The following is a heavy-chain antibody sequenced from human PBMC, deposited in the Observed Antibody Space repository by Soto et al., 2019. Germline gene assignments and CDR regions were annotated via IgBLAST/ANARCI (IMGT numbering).Heavy chain of an antibody. D-gene: IGHD3-22*01. V-gene: IGHV1-2*02. CDR1: GYTFTGYY. CDR2: INPNSGGT. CDR3: ARDVSMIVVVTPRWYFDL. J-gene: IGHJ2*01. Sequence: ASVKVSCKASGYTFTGYYMHWVRQAPGQGLEWMGWINPNSGGTNYAQKFQGRVTMTRDTSISTAYMELSRLRSDDTAVYYCARDVSMIVVVTPRWYFDLWGRGTLVTVPS.